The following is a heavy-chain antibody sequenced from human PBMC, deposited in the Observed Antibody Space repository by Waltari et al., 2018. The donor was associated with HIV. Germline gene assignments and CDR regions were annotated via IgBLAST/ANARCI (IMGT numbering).Heavy chain of an antibody. Sequence: EVQLLESGGGLVQPGGSPRLSCAASGFTFSSYAMSWVRQAPGKGLEWVSAISGSGGSKYYADSVKGRFTISRDNSKNTLYLQMNSLRAEDTAVYYCAKDRATMSTRAGGMDVWGQGTTVTVSS. V-gene: IGHV3-23*01. CDR2: ISGSGGSK. CDR1: GFTFSSYA. CDR3: AKDRATMSTRAGGMDV. J-gene: IGHJ6*02. D-gene: IGHD3-10*02.